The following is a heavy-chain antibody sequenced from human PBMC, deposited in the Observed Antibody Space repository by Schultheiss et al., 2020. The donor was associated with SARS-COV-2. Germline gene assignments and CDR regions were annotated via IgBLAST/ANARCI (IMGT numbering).Heavy chain of an antibody. CDR2: IYSGGGT. Sequence: GGSLRLSCAASGFTVSSNYMNWVRQAPGKGLEWVSVIYSGGGTYYSDSVKGRFTISRDNSKNTLYLQMNSLRAEDTAVYYCAKFVGYSGYDHFDYWGQGTLFTVSS. V-gene: IGHV3-53*01. D-gene: IGHD5-12*01. CDR3: AKFVGYSGYDHFDY. J-gene: IGHJ4*02. CDR1: GFTVSSNY.